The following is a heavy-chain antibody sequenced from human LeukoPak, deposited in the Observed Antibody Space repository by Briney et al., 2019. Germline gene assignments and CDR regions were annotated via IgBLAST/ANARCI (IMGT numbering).Heavy chain of an antibody. V-gene: IGHV1-46*03. Sequence: ASVKVSCKASGYTFTTYYMHWVRQAPGQGLEWMGIINPSDGNTNYAQKFQDRVTMTRDTSTSTVYMELSSLRSEDTAVYYCARRVYCSSTSCYHYYYYMDVWGGGTTVTVSS. CDR2: INPSDGNT. J-gene: IGHJ6*03. D-gene: IGHD2-2*01. CDR1: GYTFTTYY. CDR3: ARRVYCSSTSCYHYYYYMDV.